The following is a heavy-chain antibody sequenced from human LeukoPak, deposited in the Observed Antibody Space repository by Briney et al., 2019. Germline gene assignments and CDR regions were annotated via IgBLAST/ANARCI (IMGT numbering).Heavy chain of an antibody. Sequence: SETLSLTCTVSGGSISSYYWSWIRQPAGKGLEWIGRIYTSGSTNYNPSLKSRVTMSVDTSKNQFSLKLSSVTAADTAVYYCARDQYSSSWYGWFDPWGQGTLVTVSS. CDR2: IYTSGST. J-gene: IGHJ5*02. CDR3: ARDQYSSSWYGWFDP. D-gene: IGHD6-13*01. CDR1: GGSISSYY. V-gene: IGHV4-4*07.